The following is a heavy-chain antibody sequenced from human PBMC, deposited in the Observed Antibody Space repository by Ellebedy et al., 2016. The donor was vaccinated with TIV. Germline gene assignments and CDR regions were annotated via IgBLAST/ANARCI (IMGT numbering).Heavy chain of an antibody. J-gene: IGHJ6*02. V-gene: IGHV1-46*04. Sequence: AASVKVSCKASGYTFSSFFMHWVRQAPGQGLEWMGIINPSGGSTTYTQKLQGRVTMTRDTSTRTVYMELSSLRSEDTAVYYCARVGQTMVRGVRVYYYYDMDVWGQGTTVTVSS. CDR3: ARVGQTMVRGVRVYYYYDMDV. CDR1: GYTFSSFF. CDR2: INPSGGST. D-gene: IGHD3-10*01.